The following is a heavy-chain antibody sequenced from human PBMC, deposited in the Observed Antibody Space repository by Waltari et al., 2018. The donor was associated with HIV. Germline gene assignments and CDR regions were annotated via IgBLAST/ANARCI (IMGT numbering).Heavy chain of an antibody. D-gene: IGHD1-1*01. V-gene: IGHV4-4*07. CDR1: RFPFSIYS. Sequence: VQLVESGGGLVKPGGSLRISCATSRFPFSIYSLIWVRRAPGKGLEWIGRGYTTGRTNYNVSLESRIIMSLDTARNRFSLKLSSVTDADTAVYYCARANMGFYNYNYVNWFDPWGQGTLVTVSS. J-gene: IGHJ5*02. CDR2: GYTTGRT. CDR3: ARANMGFYNYNYVNWFDP.